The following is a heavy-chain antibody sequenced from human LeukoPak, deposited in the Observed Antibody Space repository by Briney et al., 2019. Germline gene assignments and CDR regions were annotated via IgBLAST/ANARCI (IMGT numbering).Heavy chain of an antibody. V-gene: IGHV3-21*01. CDR1: GFTFSSYS. CDR2: ISSSSSYI. D-gene: IGHD3-3*01. CDR3: AREREPFHYDFWSGYYSTDAFDI. Sequence: GGSLRLSCAASGFTFSSYSMNWVRQAPGKGLGWVSSISSSSSYIYYADSVKGRFTISRDNAKNSLYLQMNSLRAEDTAVYYCAREREPFHYDFWSGYYSTDAFDIWGQGTMVTVSS. J-gene: IGHJ3*02.